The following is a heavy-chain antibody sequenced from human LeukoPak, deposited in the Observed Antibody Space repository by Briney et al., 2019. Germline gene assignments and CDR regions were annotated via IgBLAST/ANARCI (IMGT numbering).Heavy chain of an antibody. Sequence: PSETLSLTCSVYSESFSGGYWSWIRQPPGKGLDWIGEISDNEGIKYSPSLKSRVTISVDTSKNQFSLKLTSVTAADTAVYYCARGLDRSKTGYWGQGPLVTVSS. D-gene: IGHD3-22*01. CDR2: ISDNEGI. J-gene: IGHJ4*02. CDR3: ARGLDRSKTGY. V-gene: IGHV4-34*01. CDR1: SESFSGGY.